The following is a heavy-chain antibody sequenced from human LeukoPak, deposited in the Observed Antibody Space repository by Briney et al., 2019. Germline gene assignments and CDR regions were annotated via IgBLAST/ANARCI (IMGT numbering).Heavy chain of an antibody. CDR2: IYYGGST. V-gene: IGHV4-39*07. CDR1: GGSISSSTYY. Sequence: SETLSLTCTVSGGSISSSTYYWGWIRQPPGKGLEWIGNIYYGGSTFYNPSLKSRVTISVDKSKNQFSLKLSSVTAADTAVYYCARVGSHYDFWSGFSNWFDPWGQGTLVTVSS. CDR3: ARVGSHYDFWSGFSNWFDP. J-gene: IGHJ5*02. D-gene: IGHD3-3*01.